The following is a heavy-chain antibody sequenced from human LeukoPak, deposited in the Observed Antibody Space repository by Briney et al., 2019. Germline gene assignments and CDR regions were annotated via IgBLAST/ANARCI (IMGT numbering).Heavy chain of an antibody. CDR1: GGSISSSSYY. J-gene: IGHJ4*02. D-gene: IGHD5-18*01. Sequence: SETLSLTCTVSGGSISSSSYYWGWIRQPPGKGLEWIGSIYYSGSTYYNPSLESRVTISVDTSKNQFSLKLSSVTAADTAVYYCARQVYTAMVNEVDYWGQGTLVTVSS. V-gene: IGHV4-39*01. CDR3: ARQVYTAMVNEVDY. CDR2: IYYSGST.